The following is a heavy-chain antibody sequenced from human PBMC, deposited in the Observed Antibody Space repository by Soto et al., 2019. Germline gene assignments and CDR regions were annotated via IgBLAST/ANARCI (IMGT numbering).Heavy chain of an antibody. CDR1: GFNFSSYA. CDR3: TREFTMVRGVAVFDF. CDR2: ISSGGDT. V-gene: IGHV3-23*01. D-gene: IGHD3-10*01. J-gene: IGHJ3*01. Sequence: GGSLRLCCAASGFNFSSYAISWVRPAPGKGLEWVSHISSGGDTYYTDSVKGRFTISRDDSKSIAYLQMNSLKTEDTAVYYFTREFTMVRGVAVFDFLVQGTMVTVSS.